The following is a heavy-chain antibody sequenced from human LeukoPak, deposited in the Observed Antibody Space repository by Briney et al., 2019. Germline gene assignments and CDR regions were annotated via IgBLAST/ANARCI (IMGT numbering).Heavy chain of an antibody. Sequence: PGGSLRLSCTASGFTFGDYAMSWFRQAPGKGLEWVGFIRSKVYGGTTEHAASVKGRFTISRDAKSIAYLQMNSLKSEDTAVYYCVRYSGDADYWGQGTLVTVSS. J-gene: IGHJ4*02. CDR2: IRSKVYGGTT. CDR3: VRYSGDADY. D-gene: IGHD5-12*01. V-gene: IGHV3-49*03. CDR1: GFTFGDYA.